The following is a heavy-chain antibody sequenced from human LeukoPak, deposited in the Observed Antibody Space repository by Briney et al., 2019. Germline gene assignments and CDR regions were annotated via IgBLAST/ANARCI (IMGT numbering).Heavy chain of an antibody. J-gene: IGHJ4*02. D-gene: IGHD4-11*01. Sequence: PSETLSLTCAVYGGSFSGYYWSWIRQPPGKGLEWIGEINHSGSTNYNPSLKSRVTISVDTPKNQFSLKLSSVTAADTAVYYCARDTVTRLPDYWGQGTLVTVSS. V-gene: IGHV4-34*01. CDR1: GGSFSGYY. CDR3: ARDTVTRLPDY. CDR2: INHSGST.